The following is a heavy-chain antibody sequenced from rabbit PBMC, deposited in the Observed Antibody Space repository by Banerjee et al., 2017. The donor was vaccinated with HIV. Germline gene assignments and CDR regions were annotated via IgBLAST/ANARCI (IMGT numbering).Heavy chain of an antibody. CDR3: AREFSGGGSDL. D-gene: IGHD1-1*01. J-gene: IGHJ4*01. CDR1: GFDFSTYY. V-gene: IGHV1S7*01. Sequence: QLVQSWGGLVQPGGSLKLSCKASGFDFSTYYMIWVRQAPGKGLEWIGTIAAGNGRTYYASWVNGRFTVSSDNAQNTVDLQLNSLTVADTATYFCAREFSGGGSDLWGPGTLVTVS. CDR2: IAAGNGRT.